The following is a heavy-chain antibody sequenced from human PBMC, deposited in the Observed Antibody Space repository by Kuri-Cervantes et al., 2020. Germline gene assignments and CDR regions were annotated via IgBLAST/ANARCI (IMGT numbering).Heavy chain of an antibody. Sequence: GESLKISCAASGFTFSTYAMSWVRQAPGKGLEWVSGISGSSDNIYYADSVKGRFTISRDNSKNTLYLQMNSLRAEDTAVYYCAKDHFGNSKLFDSWGQGTLVTVSS. J-gene: IGHJ4*02. D-gene: IGHD1-1*01. CDR3: AKDHFGNSKLFDS. V-gene: IGHV3-23*01. CDR1: GFTFSTYA. CDR2: ISGSSDNI.